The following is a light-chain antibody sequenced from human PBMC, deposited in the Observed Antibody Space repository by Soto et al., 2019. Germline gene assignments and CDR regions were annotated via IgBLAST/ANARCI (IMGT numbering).Light chain of an antibody. CDR2: EVS. Sequence: QPVLTQPASVSGSPGQSITISCTGTSSDVGGYKYVSWYQQYPGKAPKLMIYEVSNRPSGVSNRLSGSKSGNTASLTISELQAEDEADYYCSSYTTSSTVVFGGGTQLTVL. CDR3: SSYTTSSTVV. V-gene: IGLV2-14*01. J-gene: IGLJ2*01. CDR1: SSDVGGYKY.